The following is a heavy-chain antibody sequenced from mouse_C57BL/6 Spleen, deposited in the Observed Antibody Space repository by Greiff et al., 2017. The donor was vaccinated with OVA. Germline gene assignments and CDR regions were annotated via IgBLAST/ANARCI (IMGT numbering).Heavy chain of an antibody. J-gene: IGHJ2*01. CDR1: GYTFTDYE. D-gene: IGHD1-1*01. CDR2: IDPETGGT. CDR3: TRSPYYGSSYAFDY. Sequence: VKLMESGAELVRPGASVTLSCKASGYTFTDYEMHWVKKTPVHGLEWIGAIDPETGGTAYNQKFKGKAILTADKSSSTAYMELRSLTSEDSAVYYCTRSPYYGSSYAFDYWGQGTTLTVSS. V-gene: IGHV1-15*01.